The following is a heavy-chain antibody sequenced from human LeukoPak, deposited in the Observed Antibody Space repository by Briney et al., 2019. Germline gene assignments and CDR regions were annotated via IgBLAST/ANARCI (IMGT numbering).Heavy chain of an antibody. CDR2: IKQDGSEK. CDR3: ARDYSYAFDI. CDR1: GFTFSSYW. J-gene: IGHJ3*02. Sequence: PGVSLRLSCAASGFTFSSYWMSWIRQAPGKGLEWVANIKQDGSEKYYVDSVKGRFTISRDSAKNSLYLQMNSLRADDSAVYYCARDYSYAFDIWGQGTMVTASS. D-gene: IGHD2-15*01. V-gene: IGHV3-7*04.